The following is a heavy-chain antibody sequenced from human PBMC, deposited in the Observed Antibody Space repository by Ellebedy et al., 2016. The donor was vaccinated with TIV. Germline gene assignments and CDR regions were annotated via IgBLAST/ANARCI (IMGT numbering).Heavy chain of an antibody. CDR2: IYQSGST. D-gene: IGHD5-24*01. CDR3: ARTRDGLSLFDY. CDR1: GASIRSGGYS. J-gene: IGHJ4*02. V-gene: IGHV4-30-2*01. Sequence: MPSETLSLTCAVSGASIRSGGYSWSWIRQPPGKGLEWIGYIYQSGSTDYSPSLKSRVTISLDRSNNNFSLNLRSVTAADTAVYFCARTRDGLSLFDYWGQGALVTVSS.